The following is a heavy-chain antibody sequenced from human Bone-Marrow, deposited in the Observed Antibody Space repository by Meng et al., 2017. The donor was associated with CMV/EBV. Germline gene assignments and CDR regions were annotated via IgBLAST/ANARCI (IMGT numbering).Heavy chain of an antibody. Sequence: SETLSLTCTVPGGPISGSGHYWTWIRQHPGKGLEWIGHIYYSGSAYSNPSLKSRLTILVDTSKNQFSLTLRSVTAADTAVYYCARMVVNNWFDPWGQGTLVTVSS. D-gene: IGHD2-15*01. V-gene: IGHV4-31*03. J-gene: IGHJ5*02. CDR1: GGPISGSGHY. CDR3: ARMVVNNWFDP. CDR2: IYYSGSA.